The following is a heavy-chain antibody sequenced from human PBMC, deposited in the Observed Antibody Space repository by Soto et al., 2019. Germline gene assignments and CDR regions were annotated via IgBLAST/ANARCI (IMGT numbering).Heavy chain of an antibody. CDR3: ARVVVVAATPGGVYFDY. CDR1: GYTFTSYG. D-gene: IGHD2-15*01. CDR2: ISAYNGNT. Sequence: ASGYTFTSYGISWVRQAPGQGLEWMGWISAYNGNTNYAQKLQGRVTMTTDTSTSTAYMELRSLRSDDTAVYYCARVVVVAATPGGVYFDYWGQGTLVTVSS. V-gene: IGHV1-18*01. J-gene: IGHJ4*02.